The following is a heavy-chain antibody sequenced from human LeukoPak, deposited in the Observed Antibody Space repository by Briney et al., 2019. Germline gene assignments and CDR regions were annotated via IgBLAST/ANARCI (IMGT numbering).Heavy chain of an antibody. D-gene: IGHD3-10*01. V-gene: IGHV3-30-3*01. CDR1: GFTFSSYA. CDR2: ISYDGSNK. J-gene: IGHJ4*02. CDR3: ARDYRMVLLWFGEKMGFDY. Sequence: PGGSLRLSCAASGFTFSSYAMHWVRQAPGKGLEWVAVISYDGSNKYYADSVKGRFTISRDNSKNTLYLQMNSLRAEDTAVYYCARDYRMVLLWFGEKMGFDYRGQGTLVTVSS.